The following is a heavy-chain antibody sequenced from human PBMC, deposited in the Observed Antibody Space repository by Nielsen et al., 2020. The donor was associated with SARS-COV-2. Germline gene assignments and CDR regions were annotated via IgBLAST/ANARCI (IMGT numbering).Heavy chain of an antibody. CDR2: IKSKTDGGTT. Sequence: GGSLRLSCAASGFTFSNAWMSWVRQAPGKGLEWVGRIKSKTDGGTTDYAAPVKGRFTISRDDSKNTLYLQMNSLKTKDTAVYYCARAGYYGGNYDYWGQGTLVTVSS. J-gene: IGHJ4*02. D-gene: IGHD4-23*01. CDR3: ARAGYYGGNYDY. CDR1: GFTFSNAW. V-gene: IGHV3-15*01.